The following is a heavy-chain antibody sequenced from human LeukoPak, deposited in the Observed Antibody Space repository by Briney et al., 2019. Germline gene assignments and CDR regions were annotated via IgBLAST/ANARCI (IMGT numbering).Heavy chain of an antibody. V-gene: IGHV3-23*01. CDR2: ISGSGGST. Sequence: GGSLRLSCAASGFTFSSYAMIWVRQAPGKGLEWVSGISGSGGSTFYADSVKGRFTISRDNSKNTLYLLINSLRADDPAVYYCAKDGTTVVRGLFDKWGPGTMVSVSS. CDR3: AKDGTTVVRGLFDK. CDR1: GFTFSSYA. D-gene: IGHD4-23*01. J-gene: IGHJ3*02.